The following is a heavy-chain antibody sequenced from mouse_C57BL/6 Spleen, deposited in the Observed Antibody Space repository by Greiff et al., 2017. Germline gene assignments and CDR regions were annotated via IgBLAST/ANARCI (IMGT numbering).Heavy chain of an antibody. CDR3: ASYSNYQAMDY. V-gene: IGHV2-9-1*01. CDR1: GFSLTSYA. Sequence: VQLVESGPGLVAPSQSLSITCTVSGFSLTSYAISWVRQPPGTGLELLGVIWTGGGTNYNSALKSRLSISKDNSKSQVFLKMNSLQTDDTARYYCASYSNYQAMDYWGQGTSVTVSS. D-gene: IGHD2-5*01. CDR2: IWTGGGT. J-gene: IGHJ4*01.